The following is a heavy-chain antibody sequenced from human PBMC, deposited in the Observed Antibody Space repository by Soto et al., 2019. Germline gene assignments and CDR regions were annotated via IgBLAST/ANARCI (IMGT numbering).Heavy chain of an antibody. CDR1: GFSFSGYA. D-gene: IGHD3-16*01. Sequence: PVGSLRLSCAASGFSFSGYAMHWVRQAPGKGLEWVAIISYDVSNKYYADSVKGRFTISRDNSNNTLYLQMNSLRADDTAVYYCARDLARFYDYWGQGTLVTVSS. V-gene: IGHV3-30-3*01. CDR3: ARDLARFYDY. CDR2: ISYDVSNK. J-gene: IGHJ4*02.